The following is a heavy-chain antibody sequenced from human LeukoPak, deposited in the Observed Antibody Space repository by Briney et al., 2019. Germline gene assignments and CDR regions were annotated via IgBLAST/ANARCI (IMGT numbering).Heavy chain of an antibody. CDR2: INHSGST. CDR1: GGSVSSGSYY. J-gene: IGHJ6*02. V-gene: IGHV4-39*07. CDR3: ARGQVVVVPAATRYYYYYGMDV. D-gene: IGHD2-2*01. Sequence: SETLSLTCTVSGGSVSSGSYYWSWIRQPPGKGLEWIGEINHSGSTNYNPSLKSRVTISVDTSKNQFSLKLSSVTAADTAVYYCARGQVVVVPAATRYYYYYGMDVWGQGTTVTVSS.